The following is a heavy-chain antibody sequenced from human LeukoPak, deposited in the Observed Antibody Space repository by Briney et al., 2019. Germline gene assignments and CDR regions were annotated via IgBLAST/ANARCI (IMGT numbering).Heavy chain of an antibody. D-gene: IGHD4-17*01. CDR2: IYYSGST. J-gene: IGHJ4*02. CDR3: ASLGGGSTVTTYLNY. Sequence: SETLSLTCTVSGGSISSSSYYWGWIRQPPGKGLEWIGSIYYSGSTYYNPSLKSRVTISVDTSKNQFSLKLSSVTAADTAVYYCASLGGGSTVTTYLNYWGQGTLVTVSS. CDR1: GGSISSSSYY. V-gene: IGHV4-39*07.